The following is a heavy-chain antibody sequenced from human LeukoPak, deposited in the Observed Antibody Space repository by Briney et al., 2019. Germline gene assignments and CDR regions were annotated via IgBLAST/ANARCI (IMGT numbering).Heavy chain of an antibody. J-gene: IGHJ6*02. CDR1: GYTFTTYY. CDR3: ASYHHRDFGDYYGMDV. Sequence: GASVKVSCTASGYTFTTYYMHWVRQAPGQGLEWMGIINPSGGSTRYAQKLQGRVTMTRDMSTSTVYMELSSLISEDTAVYYCASYHHRDFGDYYGMDVWGQGTTVTVSS. D-gene: IGHD4-17*01. CDR2: INPSGGST. V-gene: IGHV1-46*04.